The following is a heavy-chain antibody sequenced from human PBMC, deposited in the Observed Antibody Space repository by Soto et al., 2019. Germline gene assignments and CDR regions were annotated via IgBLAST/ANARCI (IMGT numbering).Heavy chain of an antibody. CDR2: IYYSGST. Sequence: QVQLQESGPGLVKPSQTLSLTCTVSGGSISSGGYYWSWIRQHPGKGREWIGYIYYSGSTYYNPSLKSRVTLSVDTTKNQFYLKLSSVTAVDTAVYYWARARRPRRVVVITAFDIWGQGTMVTVSS. D-gene: IGHD3-22*01. CDR1: GGSISSGGYY. CDR3: ARARRPRRVVVITAFDI. V-gene: IGHV4-31*03. J-gene: IGHJ3*02.